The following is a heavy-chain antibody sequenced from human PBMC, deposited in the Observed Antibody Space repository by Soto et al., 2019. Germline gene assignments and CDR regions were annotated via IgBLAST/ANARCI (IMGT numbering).Heavy chain of an antibody. Sequence: SVKVSCKASGGTFSSYAISWVRQAPGQGLEWMGGIIPIFGTANYAQKFQGRVTITADGSTSTAYMELSSLRSEDTAVYYCARARLPYYDSSGKAVDYWGQGTLVTVSS. V-gene: IGHV1-69*13. D-gene: IGHD3-22*01. J-gene: IGHJ4*02. CDR1: GGTFSSYA. CDR3: ARARLPYYDSSGKAVDY. CDR2: IIPIFGTA.